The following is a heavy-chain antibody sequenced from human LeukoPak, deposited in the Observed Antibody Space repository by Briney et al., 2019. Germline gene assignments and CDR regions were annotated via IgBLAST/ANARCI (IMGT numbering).Heavy chain of an antibody. D-gene: IGHD3-10*01. V-gene: IGHV3-9*01. CDR2: ISWNSDAM. CDR3: AKDIQASGNVYYFDY. J-gene: IGHJ4*02. CDR1: GFTFDDYA. Sequence: GGSLRLSCEAPGFTFDDYAMHWVRQAPGKGLEWVSLISWNSDAMEYADSVKGRFTISRDNAKNSLYLQMNSLRPEDTAFYFCAKDIQASGNVYYFDYWGQGTLVTVSS.